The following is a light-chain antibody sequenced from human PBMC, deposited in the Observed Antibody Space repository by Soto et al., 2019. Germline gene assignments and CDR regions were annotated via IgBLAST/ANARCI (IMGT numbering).Light chain of an antibody. Sequence: QSVLTQPASVSGSPGQSITISCTGTSSDVGGYNYVSWYQQQSGKAPKLIIHEVSKRPSGASNRFSGSKSGNTAPLTISGLQAEDEADYDCSTYTSSRAYVYGIATKVTVL. J-gene: IGLJ1*01. V-gene: IGLV2-14*01. CDR3: STYTSSRAYV. CDR2: EVS. CDR1: SSDVGGYNY.